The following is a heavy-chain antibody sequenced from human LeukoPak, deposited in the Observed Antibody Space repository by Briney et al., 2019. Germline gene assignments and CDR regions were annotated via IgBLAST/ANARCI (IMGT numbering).Heavy chain of an antibody. CDR2: IYHNGNT. Sequence: SETLSLTCAVSGYSISSGYYWGWIRQPPGKGLEWIGTIYHNGNTYYNPSLKSRVTISVDTSKNQFSLKLSSVTAADTAVYYCARVRYNYGDSDYWGQRTLVTVSS. J-gene: IGHJ4*02. CDR1: GYSISSGYY. CDR3: ARVRYNYGDSDY. D-gene: IGHD5-18*01. V-gene: IGHV4-38-2*01.